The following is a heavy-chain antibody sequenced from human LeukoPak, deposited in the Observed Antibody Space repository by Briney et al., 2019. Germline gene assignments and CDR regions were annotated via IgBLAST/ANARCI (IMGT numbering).Heavy chain of an antibody. D-gene: IGHD1-26*01. CDR2: IHASGST. CDR1: SASINTYY. Sequence: SETLSLTCTVSSASINTYYWSWFRQPAGKGLEWIGRIHASGSTYYNPSLKSRVSMSMDMSKNQFSLRLQSMTAADTAVFYCARDIGSRIWGKGTTVIVSS. J-gene: IGHJ6*04. CDR3: ARDIGSRI. V-gene: IGHV4-4*07.